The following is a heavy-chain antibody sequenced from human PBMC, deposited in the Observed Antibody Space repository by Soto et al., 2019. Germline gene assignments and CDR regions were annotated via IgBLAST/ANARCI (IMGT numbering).Heavy chain of an antibody. CDR3: ARDRLIAVTGLLRN. D-gene: IGHD6-19*01. Sequence: QVQLVQSGAEGKKPGASVKVSCKTSGYPFTSYGINWVRQAPGQGPEWMGWISAYDDKTIYSQKFQGRVTLTADTSTTTAYMELRGLSFDDTAVYYCARDRLIAVTGLLRNWGQGTLVTVSS. CDR1: GYPFTSYG. V-gene: IGHV1-18*01. J-gene: IGHJ4*02. CDR2: ISAYDDKT.